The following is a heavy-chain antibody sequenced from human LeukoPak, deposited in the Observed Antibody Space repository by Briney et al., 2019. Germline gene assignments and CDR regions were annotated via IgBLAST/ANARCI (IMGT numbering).Heavy chain of an antibody. CDR1: GYSFTSYW. V-gene: IGHV5-51*01. J-gene: IGHJ4*02. D-gene: IGHD2-15*01. Sequence: PGESLKISCKGSGYSFTSYWIGWVRQMPGKGLEWMGIIYPGDSDTRYSPSFQGQVTISADKSISTAYLQWSSLKASDTAMYYCARPGECSGGSCYGNSFVDYWGQGTLVTVSS. CDR2: IYPGDSDT. CDR3: ARPGECSGGSCYGNSFVDY.